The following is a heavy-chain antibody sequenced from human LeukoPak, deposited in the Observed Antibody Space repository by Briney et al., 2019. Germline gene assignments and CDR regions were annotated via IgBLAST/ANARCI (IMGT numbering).Heavy chain of an antibody. V-gene: IGHV4-34*01. CDR3: ARGILPGDFDY. D-gene: IGHD3-9*01. J-gene: IGHJ4*02. CDR2: INHSGST. Sequence: SETLSLTCAVYGESFSGYYWSWIRQPPGKGLEWIGEINHSGSTNYNPSLKSRVTISVDTSKNQFSLKLSSVTAADTAVYYCARGILPGDFDYWGQGTLVTVSS. CDR1: GESFSGYY.